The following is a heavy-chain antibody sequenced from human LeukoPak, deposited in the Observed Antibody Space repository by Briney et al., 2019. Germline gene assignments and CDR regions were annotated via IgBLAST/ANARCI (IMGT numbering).Heavy chain of an antibody. J-gene: IGHJ3*02. CDR2: IYYSGST. CDR3: AGSSGGSWSNAFDI. Sequence: PSETLSLTCTVSGGSISSYYWSWIRQPPGKGLEWIGYIYYSGSTNYNPSLKSRVTISVDTSKNQFSLKLSSVTAADTAVYYCAGSSGGSWSNAFDIWGQGTMVTVSS. CDR1: GGSISSYY. V-gene: IGHV4-59*01. D-gene: IGHD2-15*01.